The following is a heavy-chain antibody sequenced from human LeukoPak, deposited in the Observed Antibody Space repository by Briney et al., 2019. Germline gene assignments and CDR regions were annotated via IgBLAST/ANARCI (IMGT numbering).Heavy chain of an antibody. V-gene: IGHV4-59*01. CDR2: IHYSGST. CDR3: GRAGSDHGEYFQL. J-gene: IGHJ1*01. Sequence: SETLSLTCTVSGGSTSSSYWSWIRQPPGKGLEWIGYIHYSGSTNYNPSLKSRVTISIDTSENQFSLKLSSVTAADTAVYYCGRAGSDHGEYFQLWGQGTLVTVSS. CDR1: GGSTSSSY. D-gene: IGHD2-21*02.